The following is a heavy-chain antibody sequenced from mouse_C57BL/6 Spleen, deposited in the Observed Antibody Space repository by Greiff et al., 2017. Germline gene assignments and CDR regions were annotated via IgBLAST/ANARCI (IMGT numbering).Heavy chain of an antibody. D-gene: IGHD2-3*01. Sequence: VQLQQPGAELVKPGASVKLSCKASGYTFTSYWMHWVKQRPGQGLEWIGMIHPNSGSTNYNEKFKSKATLTVDKSSSTAYMQLSSLTSEDSAVYYCARLNDGYYVDYWGQGTTLTVSS. CDR3: ARLNDGYYVDY. CDR2: IHPNSGST. V-gene: IGHV1-64*01. J-gene: IGHJ2*01. CDR1: GYTFTSYW.